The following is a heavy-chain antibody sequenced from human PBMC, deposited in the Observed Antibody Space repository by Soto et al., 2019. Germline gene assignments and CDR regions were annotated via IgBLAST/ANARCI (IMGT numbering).Heavy chain of an antibody. CDR3: ARGQEGIVATH. J-gene: IGHJ4*02. CDR2: DKVGGST. CDR1: GGSHTGYY. Sequence: QVQLQQWGAGLLKPSETLSLTCTVNGGSHTGYYWSWIRKPPGKGLEWIGEDKVGGSTNYSPSLRGRVSISADSSKNHFSMRLNSVTAADAAVYFCARGQEGIVATHWDQGALVTVSS. D-gene: IGHD5-12*01. V-gene: IGHV4-34*01.